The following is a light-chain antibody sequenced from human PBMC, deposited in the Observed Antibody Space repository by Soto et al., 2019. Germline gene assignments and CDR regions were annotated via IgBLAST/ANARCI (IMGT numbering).Light chain of an antibody. CDR1: RGDVGGYNY. V-gene: IGLV2-11*01. Sequence: SVLTQPRSVSESPGQSVAISCTGTRGDVGGYNYVSWYQQHPGKAPKLMIYDVNKRPSGVPDRFSGSKSGNTASLTISGLQAEDEADYYCCSCTGSHSYVFGTGTKVTVL. CDR3: CSCTGSHSYV. J-gene: IGLJ1*01. CDR2: DVN.